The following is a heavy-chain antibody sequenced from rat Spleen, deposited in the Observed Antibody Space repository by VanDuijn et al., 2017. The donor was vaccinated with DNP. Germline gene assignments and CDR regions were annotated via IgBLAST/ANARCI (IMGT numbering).Heavy chain of an antibody. CDR3: ARPDY. V-gene: IGHV5-29*01. Sequence: EVQLVESDGGLVQPGRSLKLSCVASGFTFSKNAMAWVRQSPTKGLEWVAALSFDGSSTYYRDSVQGRFTVSRDNAKSTLYLQMDSLRSEDTATYYCARPDYWGQGVTVTVSS. CDR1: GFTFSKNA. J-gene: IGHJ2*01. CDR2: LSFDGSST.